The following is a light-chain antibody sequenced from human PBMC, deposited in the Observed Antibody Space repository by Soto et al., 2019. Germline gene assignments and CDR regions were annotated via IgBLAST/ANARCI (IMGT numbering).Light chain of an antibody. CDR2: KAS. CDR3: QQYHIYSGT. J-gene: IGKJ1*01. Sequence: IQVTQSPSILSASVGDRVTITCRASQTIDSWLAWYQQRPGKPPNLLVYKASTLASGVPSRFSGSGSGTEFTLTINSLQPDDFATYYCQQYHIYSGTFGQGTKVDIK. V-gene: IGKV1-5*03. CDR1: QTIDSW.